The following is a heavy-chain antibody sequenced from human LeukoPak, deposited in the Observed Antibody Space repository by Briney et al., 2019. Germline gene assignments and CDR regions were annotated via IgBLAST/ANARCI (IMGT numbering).Heavy chain of an antibody. V-gene: IGHV1-2*02. CDR1: GYTFTAYS. D-gene: IGHD5-18*01. CDR2: INPNSGGT. J-gene: IGHJ6*02. CDR3: AREIQLWDNYYYYGRDV. Sequence: ASVKVSCTASGYTFTAYSIHWVRQAPGHGLEWMGLINPNSGGTNYAQKFQGRVTMTRDTSISTAYMELNSLNFDDTAVYYCAREIQLWDNYYYYGRDVWGQGTTVTVSS.